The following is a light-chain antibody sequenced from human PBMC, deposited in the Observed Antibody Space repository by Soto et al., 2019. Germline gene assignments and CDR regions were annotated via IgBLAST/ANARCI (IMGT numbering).Light chain of an antibody. CDR3: VSYTNPGTYV. CDR1: SRDVTDSAS. J-gene: IGLJ1*01. Sequence: QSVLTQPASVSGSPGQSVTISCAGASRDVTDSASVSWYQHRPGEAPELKILDFTYRPSGVSDRFSGSLSADTASLTISGLQVEDEGDYYCVSYTNPGTYVFGPGTKLTVL. V-gene: IGLV2-14*03. CDR2: DFT.